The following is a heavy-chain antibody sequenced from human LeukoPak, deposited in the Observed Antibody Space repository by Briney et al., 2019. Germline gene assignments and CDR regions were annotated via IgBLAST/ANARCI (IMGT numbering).Heavy chain of an antibody. J-gene: IGHJ6*02. CDR3: ARELNTCSSTSCYWSYYYYGMDV. CDR2: INPNSGGT. CDR1: GYTFTGYY. Sequence: ASVKVSCKASGYTFTGYYMHWVRQAPGQGLEWMGWINPNSGGTNYAQKFQGRVTMTRDTSISTAYVELSRLRSDDTAVYYCARELNTCSSTSCYWSYYYYGMDVWGQGTTVTVSS. D-gene: IGHD2-2*01. V-gene: IGHV1-2*02.